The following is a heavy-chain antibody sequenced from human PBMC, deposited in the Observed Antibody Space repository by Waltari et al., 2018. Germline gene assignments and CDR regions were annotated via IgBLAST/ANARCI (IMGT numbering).Heavy chain of an antibody. D-gene: IGHD3-22*01. CDR1: GFTFSSYS. V-gene: IGHV3-48*04. CDR2: ISSSSTI. Sequence: EVQLVESGGGLVQPGGSLRLSCAASGFTFSSYSMNWVRQAPGKGLEWVSYISSSSTIYYADSVKGRFTISRDNAKNSLYLQMNSLRAEDTAVYYCARDPRDYYDSSGYHWGQGTLVTVSS. CDR3: ARDPRDYYDSSGYH. J-gene: IGHJ5*02.